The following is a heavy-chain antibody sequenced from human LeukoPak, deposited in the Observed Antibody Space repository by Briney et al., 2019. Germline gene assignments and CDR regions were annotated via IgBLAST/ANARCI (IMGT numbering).Heavy chain of an antibody. CDR1: GFTFSNYA. J-gene: IGHJ4*02. CDR3: RGTFTPASDF. D-gene: IGHD3-16*01. CDR2: INQNGGVK. Sequence: GGSLRLSCTASGFTFSNYAMRWVRQAPGKGLEWVATINQNGGVKYYVDSVKGRFTISRDNAKTSLFLQMNSLRIDDTAMYYCRGTFTPASDFWGKETLVTVSS. V-gene: IGHV3-7*03.